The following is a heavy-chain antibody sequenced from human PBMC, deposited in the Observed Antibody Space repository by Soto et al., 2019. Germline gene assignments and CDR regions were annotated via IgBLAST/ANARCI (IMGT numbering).Heavy chain of an antibody. CDR3: ARDSSIAAAEYYFDY. CDR2: IGYDGSNK. V-gene: IGHV3-30*02. CDR1: GLTFSSYG. J-gene: IGHJ4*02. Sequence: TGGSLRLSCAASGLTFSSYGMHWVRQAPGKGLEWVAVIGYDGSNKYYADSVKGRFTISRDNSKNTLYLQMNSLRAEDTAVYYCARDSSIAAAEYYFDYWGQGTLVTVSS. D-gene: IGHD6-13*01.